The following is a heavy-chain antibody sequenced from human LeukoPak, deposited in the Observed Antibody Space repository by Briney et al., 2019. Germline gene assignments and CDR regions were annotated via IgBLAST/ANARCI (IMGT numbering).Heavy chain of an antibody. CDR1: GFTFSSYA. CDR2: IRYDGIST. CDR3: AKDGELGYCSGGSCYPSYYFDY. V-gene: IGHV3-30*02. D-gene: IGHD2-15*01. J-gene: IGHJ4*02. Sequence: GGSLRLSCEASGFTFSSYAMHWVRQAPGKGLEWVAFIRYDGISTYYADSVKGRFTISRDNSKNSLYLQMNSLRAEDTALYYCAKDGELGYCSGGSCYPSYYFDYWGQGTLVTVSS.